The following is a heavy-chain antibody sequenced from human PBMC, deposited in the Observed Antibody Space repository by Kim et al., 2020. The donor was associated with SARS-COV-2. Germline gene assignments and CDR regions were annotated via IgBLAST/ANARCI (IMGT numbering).Heavy chain of an antibody. J-gene: IGHJ4*02. Sequence: DSVKGRFTISRDNSKNTLYLQMNSLRAEDTAVYYCAKNGYYYDSSGYLDYWGQGTLVTVSS. CDR3: AKNGYYYDSSGYLDY. V-gene: IGHV3-30*02. D-gene: IGHD3-22*01.